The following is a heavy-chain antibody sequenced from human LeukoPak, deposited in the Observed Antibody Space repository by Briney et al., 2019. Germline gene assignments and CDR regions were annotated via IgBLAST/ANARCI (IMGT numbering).Heavy chain of an antibody. CDR3: ARGEDRLGVLDAFDI. J-gene: IGHJ3*02. V-gene: IGHV3-30*04. CDR1: GFTFSSYA. D-gene: IGHD3-3*01. CDR2: ISYDGSNK. Sequence: PGRSLRLSCAASGFTFSSYAMHWVRQAPGKGLEWVAVISYDGSNKYYADSVKGRFTISRDNSKNTLYLQMSSLRAEDTAVYYCARGEDRLGVLDAFDIWGQGTMVTVSS.